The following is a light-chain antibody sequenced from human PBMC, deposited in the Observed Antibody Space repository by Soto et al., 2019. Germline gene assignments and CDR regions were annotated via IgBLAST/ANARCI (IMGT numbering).Light chain of an antibody. CDR2: KVS. Sequence: DVVMTQSPLSLPVTLGQPASISCRSSQSLVHSDGNTYWNWFHQMPGQSPRRLIYKVSNRDSGVPDRFSGSGSDTDFTLKISGVEAEDVGVYYCMQGTHCPPCTFGQGTKLEIK. V-gene: IGKV2-30*02. CDR1: QSLVHSDGNTY. CDR3: MQGTHCPPCT. J-gene: IGKJ2*02.